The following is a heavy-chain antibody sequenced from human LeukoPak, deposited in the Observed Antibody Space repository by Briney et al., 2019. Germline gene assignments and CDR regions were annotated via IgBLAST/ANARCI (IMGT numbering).Heavy chain of an antibody. V-gene: IGHV4-59*08. CDR1: GGSITNSY. CDR2: IYYTGST. J-gene: IGHJ5*02. CDR3: ARHVAGGETA. Sequence: SETLSLTCSVSGGSITNSYWSWIRQPPGKGLEWIGYIYYTGSTTYSPSYKSRVTISVDTSRNQISLKLTSVTAADTAVYYCARHVAGGETAWGKGILVPVFS. D-gene: IGHD3-16*01.